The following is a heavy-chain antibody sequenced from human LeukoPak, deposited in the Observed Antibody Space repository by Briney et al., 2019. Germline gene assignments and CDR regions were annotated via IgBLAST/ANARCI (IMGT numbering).Heavy chain of an antibody. V-gene: IGHV4-59*01. CDR2: IYYSGST. J-gene: IGHJ3*02. CDR3: ARDNSQDAFDI. CDR1: GGSISSYY. D-gene: IGHD4-23*01. Sequence: SETLSLTCTVSGGSISSYYWSWIRQPPGKGLEWIGYIYYSGSTNYNPSLKSRVTISVDTSKNQFSLKLSSVTAADTAVYYCARDNSQDAFDIWGQGTVVTVSS.